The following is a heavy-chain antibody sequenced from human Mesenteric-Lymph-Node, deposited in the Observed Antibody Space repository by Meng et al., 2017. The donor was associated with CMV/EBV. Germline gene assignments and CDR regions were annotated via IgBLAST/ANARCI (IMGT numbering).Heavy chain of an antibody. CDR3: AIDRMDYDFWSGYRY. CDR2: ISGSGGST. D-gene: IGHD3-3*01. J-gene: IGHJ4*02. V-gene: IGHV3-23*01. CDR1: GFTFRSYD. Sequence: GESLKISCVASGFTFRSYDMIWVRQAPGKGLEWVSSISGSGGSTYYADSVKGRFTISRDNSKNTPYLQMNSLRAEDTALYYCAIDRMDYDFWSGYRYWGQGTLVTVSS.